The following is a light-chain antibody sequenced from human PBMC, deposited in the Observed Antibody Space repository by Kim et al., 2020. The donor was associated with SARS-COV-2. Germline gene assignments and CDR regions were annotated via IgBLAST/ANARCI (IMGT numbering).Light chain of an antibody. V-gene: IGLV2-14*03. CDR2: DVS. Sequence: QPALTQPASVSGSPGQSITISCTGTSSDVGGYNYVSWYQQHPGKAPKLMIYDVSKRPSGLSNRFSGSKSGNTASLTISGLQAEDESDYYCSSYTSSSTVVFGGGTQLTVL. CDR3: SSYTSSSTVV. CDR1: SSDVGGYNY. J-gene: IGLJ2*01.